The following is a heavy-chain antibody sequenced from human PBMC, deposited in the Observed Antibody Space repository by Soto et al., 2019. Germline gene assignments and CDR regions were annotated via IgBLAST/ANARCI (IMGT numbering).Heavy chain of an antibody. CDR3: ARVPYGDSEPFDY. J-gene: IGHJ4*02. D-gene: IGHD4-17*01. CDR2: IYYSGST. CDR1: GGSISSYY. V-gene: IGHV4-59*01. Sequence: SETLSLTCTVSGGSISSYYWSWLRQPPGKGLEWIGYIYYSGSTDYNPSLKSRVTISVDTSKNQFSLKLSSVTAADTAVYYCARVPYGDSEPFDYWGQGTLVTVSS.